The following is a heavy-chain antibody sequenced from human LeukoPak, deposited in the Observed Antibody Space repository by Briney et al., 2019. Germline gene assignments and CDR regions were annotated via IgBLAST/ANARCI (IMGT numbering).Heavy chain of an antibody. D-gene: IGHD3-9*01. CDR2: IYYSGST. Sequence: PSETLSLTCTVSGGSISSYYWSWIRQPPGKGLEWIGYIYYSGSTNYKPSVKSRVTISVDTSKNQFSLKLSSVTAADTAVYYCARGGRGRYFDLGLDWGQGTLVTVSS. CDR3: ARGGRGRYFDLGLD. J-gene: IGHJ4*02. V-gene: IGHV4-59*01. CDR1: GGSISSYY.